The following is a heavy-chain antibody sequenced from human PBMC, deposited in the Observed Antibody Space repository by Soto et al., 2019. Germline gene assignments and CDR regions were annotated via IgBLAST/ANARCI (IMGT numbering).Heavy chain of an antibody. CDR1: GYTFTGYY. CDR3: GRSAYYGSGSYYDYYYYMDV. V-gene: IGHV1-2*04. Sequence: ASVKVFCKASGYTFTGYYMHWVRQAPGQGLEWMGWINPNRGGTNYAQKFQGWVTMTKDTSISTAYKELSRLRSDDTAVYYCGRSAYYGSGSYYDYYYYMDVWGKGTTVTVSS. CDR2: INPNRGGT. D-gene: IGHD3-10*01. J-gene: IGHJ6*03.